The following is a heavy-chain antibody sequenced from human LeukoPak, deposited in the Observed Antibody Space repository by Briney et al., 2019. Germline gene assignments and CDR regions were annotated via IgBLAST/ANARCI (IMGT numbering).Heavy chain of an antibody. D-gene: IGHD3-10*01. CDR1: GGSISRYY. V-gene: IGHV4-59*01. CDR2: IHYTGNT. J-gene: IGHJ4*02. Sequence: SETLSLTCTVSGGSISRYYWSWVRQPPGKGLEWIGCIHYTGNTNYKSSLNSRVAMSVDTSKNQFSLRLPSVTAADTAVYYCARGSNYFASGSYLVWGPGTSVTVSS. CDR3: ARGSNYFASGSYLV.